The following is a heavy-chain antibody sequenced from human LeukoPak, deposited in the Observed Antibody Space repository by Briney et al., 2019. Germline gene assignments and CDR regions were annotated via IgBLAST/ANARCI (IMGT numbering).Heavy chain of an antibody. CDR3: AKAGAVVVAAPGYGMDV. D-gene: IGHD2-15*01. CDR2: ISSSGGST. J-gene: IGHJ6*02. CDR1: GFTFSSYA. V-gene: IGHV3-23*01. Sequence: PGGSLRLSCAASGFTFSSYAMSWVRQAPGKGLEWVSAISSSGGSTYYADSVKGRFTISRDNSKNTLYLQMNSLRAEYTAVYYCAKAGAVVVAAPGYGMDVWGQGTTVTVSS.